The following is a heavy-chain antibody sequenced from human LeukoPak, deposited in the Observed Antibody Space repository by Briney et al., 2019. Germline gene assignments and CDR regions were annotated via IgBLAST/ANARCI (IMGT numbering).Heavy chain of an antibody. Sequence: SETLSLTCTGSGYSISSGYYWGWIRQPPGKGLEWIGSIYHSGSTYYNPSLKGRVTISVDTSKNQFSLKLSSVTAADTAVYYCARVSIVSWELLGIDYWGKGTTVTISS. CDR2: IYHSGST. V-gene: IGHV4-38-2*02. J-gene: IGHJ6*04. CDR1: GYSISSGYY. D-gene: IGHD1-26*01. CDR3: ARVSIVSWELLGIDY.